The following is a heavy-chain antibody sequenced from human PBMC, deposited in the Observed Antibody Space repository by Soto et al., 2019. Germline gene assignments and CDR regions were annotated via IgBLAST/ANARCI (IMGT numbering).Heavy chain of an antibody. CDR3: AADRYNWNPIWFDP. J-gene: IGHJ5*02. CDR1: GFTFTSSA. CDR2: IVVGSGNT. D-gene: IGHD1-20*01. Sequence: QMQLVQSGPEVKKPGTSVKVSFKASGFTFTSSAVQWVRQARGQCLEWIGWIVVGSGNTNYAQKFQERVTITRDMSTSTAYMELSSLRSEDTAVYYCAADRYNWNPIWFDPWGQGTLVTVSS. V-gene: IGHV1-58*01.